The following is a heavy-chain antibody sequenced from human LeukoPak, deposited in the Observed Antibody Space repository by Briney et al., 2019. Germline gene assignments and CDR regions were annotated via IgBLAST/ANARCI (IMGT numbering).Heavy chain of an antibody. CDR1: GYSISSGYY. CDR3: ARDLGSSLSPGY. D-gene: IGHD6-6*01. J-gene: IGHJ4*02. Sequence: PSETLSLTCAVSGYSISSGYYWGWIRQPPGKGLEWIGSIYHSGSTYYNPSLKSRVTISVDTSKNQFSLKLSSVTAADTAVYYCARDLGSSLSPGYWGQGTLITVSS. V-gene: IGHV4-38-2*02. CDR2: IYHSGST.